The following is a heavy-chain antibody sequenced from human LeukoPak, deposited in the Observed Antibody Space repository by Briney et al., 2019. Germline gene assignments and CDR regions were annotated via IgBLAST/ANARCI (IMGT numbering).Heavy chain of an antibody. CDR3: AREGGSSGWYSSWFDY. CDR1: GFTFSSYG. V-gene: IGHV3-33*01. CDR2: IWYDGSNK. J-gene: IGHJ5*01. D-gene: IGHD6-19*01. Sequence: PGGSLRLSCAASGFTFSSYGMHWVRQAPGKGLEWVAVIWYDGSNKYYADSVKGRFTISRDNSKNTLYLQMNSLRAEDTAVYYCAREGGSSGWYSSWFDYWGQGALVTVSS.